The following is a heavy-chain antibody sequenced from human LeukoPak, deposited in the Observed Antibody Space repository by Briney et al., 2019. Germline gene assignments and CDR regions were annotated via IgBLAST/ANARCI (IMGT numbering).Heavy chain of an antibody. CDR3: ARGVTAMAYSFDY. D-gene: IGHD5-18*01. CDR2: IIPIFGTA. V-gene: IGHV1-69*13. CDR1: GGTFSSYA. Sequence: SVTVSCTASGGTFSSYAISWVRQAPGQGLEWMGGIIPIFGTANYAQKFQGRVTITADESTSTAYMELSSLRSEDTAVYYCARGVTAMAYSFDYWGQGTLVTVSS. J-gene: IGHJ4*02.